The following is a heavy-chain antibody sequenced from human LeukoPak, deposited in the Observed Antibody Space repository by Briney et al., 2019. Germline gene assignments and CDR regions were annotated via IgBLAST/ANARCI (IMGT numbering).Heavy chain of an antibody. J-gene: IGHJ5*02. Sequence: SQTLSLTCTVSGGSISSSDYYWSWIRQPPGKGLEWIGYIYYSGSTYYNPSLKSRVTISVDTSKNQFSLKLSSVTAADTAVYYCAREVTMVRGPQGWFDPWGQGTLVTVSS. CDR3: AREVTMVRGPQGWFDP. CDR1: GGSISSSDYY. CDR2: IYYSGST. V-gene: IGHV4-30-4*01. D-gene: IGHD3-10*01.